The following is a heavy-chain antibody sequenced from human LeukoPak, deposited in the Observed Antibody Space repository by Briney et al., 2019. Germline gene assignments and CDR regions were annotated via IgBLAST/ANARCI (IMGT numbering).Heavy chain of an antibody. V-gene: IGHV4-34*01. CDR1: GGSFSGYY. CDR2: INRSGST. Sequence: SETLSLTCAVYGGSFSGYYWSWIRQPPGKGLEWIGEINRSGSTNYNPSLKSRVTISVDTSKNQFSLKLSSVTAADTAVYYCARGAPTLLRYFDWLLYRYYMDVWGKGTTVTISS. D-gene: IGHD3-9*01. J-gene: IGHJ6*03. CDR3: ARGAPTLLRYFDWLLYRYYMDV.